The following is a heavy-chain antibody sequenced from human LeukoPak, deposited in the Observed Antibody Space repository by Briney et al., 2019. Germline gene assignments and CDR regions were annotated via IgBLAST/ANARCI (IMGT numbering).Heavy chain of an antibody. V-gene: IGHV3-30*02. Sequence: GGSLRLSCAASGFTFSNYVMNWVRQAPGKGLEWVTFIQKDGGSKFYADSVKGRFTISRDNSKNSLYLQMNSLRAEDTALYYCAKDTDGAAAGTTWGHWGQGTLVTVS. J-gene: IGHJ4*02. CDR2: IQKDGGSK. CDR3: AKDTDGAAAGTTWGH. D-gene: IGHD6-13*01. CDR1: GFTFSNYV.